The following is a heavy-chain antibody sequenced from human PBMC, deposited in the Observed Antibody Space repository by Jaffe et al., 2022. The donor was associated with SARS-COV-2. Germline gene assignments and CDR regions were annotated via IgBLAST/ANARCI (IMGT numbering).Heavy chain of an antibody. J-gene: IGHJ4*02. D-gene: IGHD6-19*01. CDR1: GGSFSGYY. CDR3: AREGIAVAGTGWGFDY. CDR2: INHSGST. Sequence: QVQLQQWGAGLLKPSETLSLTCAVYGGSFSGYYWSWIRQPPGKGLEWIGEINHSGSTNYNPSLKSRVTISVDTSKNQFSLKLSSVTAADTAVYYCAREGIAVAGTGWGFDYWGQGTLVTVSS. V-gene: IGHV4-34*01.